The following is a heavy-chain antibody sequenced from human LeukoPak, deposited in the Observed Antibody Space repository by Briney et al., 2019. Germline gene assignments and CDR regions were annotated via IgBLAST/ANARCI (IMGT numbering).Heavy chain of an antibody. CDR2: IYYSGST. CDR3: ARASMYYFGSGSYYFDY. D-gene: IGHD3-10*01. CDR1: GGSISSSNYY. V-gene: IGHV4-39*07. J-gene: IGHJ4*02. Sequence: SETLSLTCTVSGGSISSSNYYWGWIRQPPEKGLEWIGNIYYSGSTYYNASLKSRVTISVDTSKNQFSLKLSSVTAADTAVYYCARASMYYFGSGSYYFDYWGQGTLVTVSS.